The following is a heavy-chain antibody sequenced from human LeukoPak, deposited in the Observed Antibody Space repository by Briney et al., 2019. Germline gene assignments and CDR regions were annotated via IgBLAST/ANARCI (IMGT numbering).Heavy chain of an antibody. Sequence: ASVKVSCKASGYTFTSYDINWVRQATGQGLEWMGWMNPNSGNTGYAQKFQGRVTMTRNTSISTAYMELSSLRSEDTAVYYCARDAKKDRGDHNYHGYWGQGTLVTVSS. J-gene: IGHJ4*02. D-gene: IGHD4-17*01. V-gene: IGHV1-8*01. CDR1: GYTFTSYD. CDR3: ARDAKKDRGDHNYHGY. CDR2: MNPNSGNT.